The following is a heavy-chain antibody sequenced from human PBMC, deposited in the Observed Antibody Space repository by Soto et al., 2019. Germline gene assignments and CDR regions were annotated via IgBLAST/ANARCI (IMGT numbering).Heavy chain of an antibody. CDR1: GFIFSSFA. CDR2: ITSSGVGT. Sequence: GGSLRLSCSASGFIFSSFAMQWVRQAPGKGLEYVSSITSSGVGTYYADSVKGRFTISRDNSKNTLYLQMSSLRAEDTAVYYCVKASSGWLTDYWGQGTLVTVSS. CDR3: VKASSGWLTDY. D-gene: IGHD6-19*01. J-gene: IGHJ4*02. V-gene: IGHV3-64D*08.